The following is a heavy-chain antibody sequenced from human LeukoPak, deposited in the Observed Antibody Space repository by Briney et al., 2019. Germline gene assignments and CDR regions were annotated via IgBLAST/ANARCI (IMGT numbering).Heavy chain of an antibody. CDR2: IFYTGST. Sequence: SETLSLTCAVAGGSVSSNHFWGWIRQPPGKGLEWIGSIFYTGSTYYNPSLKSRVTISVDTSKNHFSLEVNSVTAADTAMYYCARHEQWLLWVAYWGQGTLATVSS. CDR3: ARHEQWLLWVAY. J-gene: IGHJ4*02. D-gene: IGHD6-19*01. V-gene: IGHV4-39*01. CDR1: GGSVSSNHF.